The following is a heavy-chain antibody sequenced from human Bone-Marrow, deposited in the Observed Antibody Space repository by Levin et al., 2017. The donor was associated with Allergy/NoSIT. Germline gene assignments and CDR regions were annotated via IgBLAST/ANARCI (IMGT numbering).Heavy chain of an antibody. CDR3: ARELGYCSSTSCVSFFRFDP. CDR2: SSAYNGNT. V-gene: IGHV1-18*01. CDR1: GYTFTSYG. J-gene: IGHJ5*02. Sequence: ASVKVSCKASGYTFTSYGISWVRQAPGQGREGMGWSSAYNGNTNYAQKLQGRVTMTTDTSTSTAYMELRSLRSDDTAVYYCARELGYCSSTSCVSFFRFDPWGQGTLVTVSS. D-gene: IGHD2-2*01.